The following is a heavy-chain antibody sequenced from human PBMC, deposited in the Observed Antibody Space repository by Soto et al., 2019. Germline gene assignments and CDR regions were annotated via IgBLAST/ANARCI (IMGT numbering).Heavy chain of an antibody. J-gene: IGHJ6*02. D-gene: IGHD5-18*01. CDR3: ASRYGGNYYYYGMDV. CDR2: IYYSGST. CDR1: GGSISSYY. Sequence: SETLSLTCTVSGGSISSYYWSWIRQPPGKGLEWIGYIYYSGSTNYNPSLKSRVTISVDTSKNQFSLKLSSVTAADTAVYYCASRYGGNYYYYGMDVWGQGTTVT. V-gene: IGHV4-59*01.